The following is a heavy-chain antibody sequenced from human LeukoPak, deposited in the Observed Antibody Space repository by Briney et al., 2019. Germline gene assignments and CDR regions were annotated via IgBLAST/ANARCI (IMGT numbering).Heavy chain of an antibody. CDR2: ISYDGSNK. CDR1: GFTFSSYA. CDR3: ARDRTGFGESYFDY. Sequence: GGSLRLSCAASGFTFSSYAVHWVRQAPGKGLEWVAVISYDGSNKYYADSVKGRFTISRDNSKNTLYLQMNSLRAEDTAVYYCARDRTGFGESYFDYWGQGTLVTVSS. V-gene: IGHV3-30*04. D-gene: IGHD3-10*01. J-gene: IGHJ4*02.